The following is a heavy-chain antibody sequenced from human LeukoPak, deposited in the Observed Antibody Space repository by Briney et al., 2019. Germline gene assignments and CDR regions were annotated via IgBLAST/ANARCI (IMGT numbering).Heavy chain of an antibody. Sequence: LSLTCTVSGGSISSYYWSWIRQAPGKGLEWVSGISWNSASIGYADSVKGRFTISRDNAKNSLYLQMNSLRAEDTALYYCAKASGIAVAGIESYYYYYYMDVWGKGTTVTISS. D-gene: IGHD6-19*01. CDR1: GGSISSYY. V-gene: IGHV3-9*01. CDR3: AKASGIAVAGIESYYYYYYMDV. J-gene: IGHJ6*03. CDR2: ISWNSASI.